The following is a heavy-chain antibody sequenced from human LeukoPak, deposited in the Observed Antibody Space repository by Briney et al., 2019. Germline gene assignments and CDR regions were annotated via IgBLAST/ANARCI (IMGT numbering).Heavy chain of an antibody. CDR2: VHKTGKT. CDR1: TVSGSSGNW. V-gene: IGHV4-4*02. CDR3: ARELLGAPTPGAY. J-gene: IGHJ4*02. D-gene: IGHD7-27*01. Sequence: PSETLSLTCALSTVSGSSGNWWSWVRQPPGKGLEWIGEVHKTGKTNYNPSLKTRVTISIDASKNQLSLELTSVTAAEAAVYYCARELLGAPTPGAYWGQGTRVTVSS.